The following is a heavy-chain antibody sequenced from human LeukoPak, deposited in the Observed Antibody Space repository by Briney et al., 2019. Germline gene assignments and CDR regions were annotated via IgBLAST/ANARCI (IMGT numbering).Heavy chain of an antibody. CDR3: ANFY. V-gene: IGHV3-30*18. CDR1: GFTFSSYG. J-gene: IGHJ4*02. Sequence: GGSLRLSCAASGFTFSSYGMHWVRQAPGKGLEWVAVISYDGSNKYYADSVKGRFTISRDNSKNTLYLQMNSLRAEDTAVYYCANFYWGQGTLVTVSS. CDR2: ISYDGSNK.